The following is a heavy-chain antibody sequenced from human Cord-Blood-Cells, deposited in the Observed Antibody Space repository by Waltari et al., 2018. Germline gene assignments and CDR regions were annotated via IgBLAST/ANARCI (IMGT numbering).Heavy chain of an antibody. CDR2: IYNSGST. CDR3: AGYSGVFEY. D-gene: IGHD7-27*01. CDR1: GYSISSGYY. V-gene: IGHV4-38-2*01. Sequence: QVKLQEAGPGLVKPSETLSLTCAVSGYSISSGYYWGWIRQPPGKGLEWIGSIYNSGSTYYNASIKTRVTRSVDTSKNQFSLTLSSVTAADTAVYSCAGYSGVFEYWGQGSMATVSS. J-gene: IGHJ4*02.